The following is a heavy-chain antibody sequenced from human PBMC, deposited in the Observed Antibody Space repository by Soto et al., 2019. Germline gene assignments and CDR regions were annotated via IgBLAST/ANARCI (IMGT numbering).Heavy chain of an antibody. J-gene: IGHJ4*02. Sequence: GASVKVSCKASGYTFTSYAMHWVRQAPGQRLEWVGWINAGNGNTKYSQKFQGRVTITRDTSASTAYMELSSLRSEDTAVYYCARLSGSYYNFDYWGQGTLVTVSS. D-gene: IGHD3-10*01. CDR1: GYTFTSYA. V-gene: IGHV1-3*01. CDR3: ARLSGSYYNFDY. CDR2: INAGNGNT.